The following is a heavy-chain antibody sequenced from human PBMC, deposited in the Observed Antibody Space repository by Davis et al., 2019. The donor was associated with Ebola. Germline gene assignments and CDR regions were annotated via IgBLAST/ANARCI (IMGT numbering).Heavy chain of an antibody. D-gene: IGHD4-17*01. V-gene: IGHV4-39*01. J-gene: IGHJ6*02. Sequence: MPSETLSLTCTVSGGSISSYYWGWIRQPPGKGLEWIGSIYYSGSTYYNPSLKSRVTISVDTSKNQFSLKLSSVTAADTAVYYCARGNYGDYIVLYYYNMDVWGQGTTVTVSS. CDR1: GGSISSYY. CDR2: IYYSGST. CDR3: ARGNYGDYIVLYYYNMDV.